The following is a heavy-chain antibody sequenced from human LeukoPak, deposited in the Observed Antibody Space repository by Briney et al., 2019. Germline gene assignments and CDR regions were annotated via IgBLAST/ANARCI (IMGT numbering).Heavy chain of an antibody. J-gene: IGHJ5*02. CDR1: GFTVSSSY. CDR2: IYAGDST. V-gene: IGHV3-53*01. CDR3: ARSYTHYDFWSGYTYQNYFDP. D-gene: IGHD3-3*01. Sequence: PGGSLRLSCAASGFTVSSSYISWARQAPGKGLEWVSVIYAGDSTYYADSVKGRFIISRDNSKNTVYLQMDSLRAEDTAVYYCARSYTHYDFWSGYTYQNYFDPWGQGTLVTVSS.